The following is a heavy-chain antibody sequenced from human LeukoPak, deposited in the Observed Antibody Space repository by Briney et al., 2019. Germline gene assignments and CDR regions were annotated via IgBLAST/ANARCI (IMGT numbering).Heavy chain of an antibody. J-gene: IGHJ4*02. CDR3: ARLTAVVTFDY. CDR2: IYPSDSDT. D-gene: IGHD4-23*01. Sequence: GESLKISCKGSGYSFTSNWIGWVRQMPGKGLEWMGVIYPSDSDTRYSPSFQGQVTISADKSISTAYLQWRSLKVSDSAMYYCARLTAVVTFDYWGQGTLVTVSS. CDR1: GYSFTSNW. V-gene: IGHV5-51*01.